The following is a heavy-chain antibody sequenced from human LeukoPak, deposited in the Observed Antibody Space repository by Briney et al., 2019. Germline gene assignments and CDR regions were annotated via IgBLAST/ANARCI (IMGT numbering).Heavy chain of an antibody. V-gene: IGHV1-69*06. D-gene: IGHD5-18*01. CDR1: GYTFTSYG. CDR3: ARGYSYGMHAFDI. CDR2: IIPIFGTA. Sequence: SVKVSCKASGYTFTSYGISWVRQAPGQGLEWMGGIIPIFGTANYAQKFQGRVTITADKSTSTAYMELSSLRSEDTAVYYCARGYSYGMHAFDIWGQGTMVTVSS. J-gene: IGHJ3*02.